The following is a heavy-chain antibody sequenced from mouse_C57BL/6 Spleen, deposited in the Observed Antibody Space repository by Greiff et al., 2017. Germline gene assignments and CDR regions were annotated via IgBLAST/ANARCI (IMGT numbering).Heavy chain of an antibody. V-gene: IGHV5-6*02. J-gene: IGHJ4*01. CDR1: GFTFSSYG. CDR3: ARQRYGNRANYYAMDD. D-gene: IGHD2-10*02. Sequence: EVMLVESGGDLVKPGGSLKLSCAASGFTFSSYGMSWVRQTPDKRLEWVATISSGGSYTYYPDSVKGRFTISRDNAKNSLYLQMSSLKSEDTAMYYCARQRYGNRANYYAMDDWGQGTSVTVSS. CDR2: ISSGGSYT.